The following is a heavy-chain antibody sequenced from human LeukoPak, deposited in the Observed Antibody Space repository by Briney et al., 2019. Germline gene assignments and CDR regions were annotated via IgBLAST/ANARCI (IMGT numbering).Heavy chain of an antibody. Sequence: GASVKVSCKASGYTFTGYYMHWVRQAPGQGLEWMGRINPNSAGTNYAQKFQGWVTMTRDTSISTAYMELSRLRSDDTAVYYCARAGIAAISFDYWGQGTLVTVSS. CDR1: GYTFTGYY. J-gene: IGHJ4*02. CDR2: INPNSAGT. D-gene: IGHD6-13*01. CDR3: ARAGIAAISFDY. V-gene: IGHV1-2*04.